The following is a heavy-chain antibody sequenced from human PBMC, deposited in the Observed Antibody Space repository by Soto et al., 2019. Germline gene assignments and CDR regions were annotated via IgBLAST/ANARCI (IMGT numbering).Heavy chain of an antibody. CDR3: ARDTAMVTSLNCFDP. V-gene: IGHV1-2*02. D-gene: IGHD5-18*01. CDR2: INPKSGGT. CDR1: GYTCTGYY. J-gene: IGHJ5*02. Sequence: ASVKVSCKASGYTCTGYYMHWLRPAPGQGLEWMGWINPKSGGTNYAQKFQGRVTMTRDTSISTADMELSRLRSAETAVYSCARDTAMVTSLNCFDPWGQGTLVTVSS.